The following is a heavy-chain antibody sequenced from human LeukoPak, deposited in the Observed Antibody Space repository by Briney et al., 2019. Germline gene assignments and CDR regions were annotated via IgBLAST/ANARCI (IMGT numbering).Heavy chain of an antibody. Sequence: SETLSLTCSVSGDSIRSGDSYWGWIRQNPWKGLDWIGSIYYVGSPHYNPSLNSRQVTMSVDTLKNQFSLKLTSVTAADTAVYYCARLRITKRAMDVWGQGTTVTVSS. CDR3: ARLRITKRAMDV. D-gene: IGHD3-3*01. J-gene: IGHJ6*02. V-gene: IGHV4-39*01. CDR1: GDSIRSGDSY. CDR2: IYYVGSP.